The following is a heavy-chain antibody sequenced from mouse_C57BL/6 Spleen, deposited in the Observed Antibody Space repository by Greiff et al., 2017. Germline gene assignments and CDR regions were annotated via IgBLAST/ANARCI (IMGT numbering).Heavy chain of an antibody. J-gene: IGHJ4*01. CDR1: GYTFTDYY. Sequence: VQLQQSGPELVKPGASVKISCKASGYTFTDYYMNWVKQSHGKSLEWIGDINPNNGGTSYNQKFKGKATLTVDKSSSTAYMELRSLTSEDSAVYYCARGDYDDSYYAMDYWGQGTSVTVSS. CDR2: INPNNGGT. V-gene: IGHV1-26*01. D-gene: IGHD2-4*01. CDR3: ARGDYDDSYYAMDY.